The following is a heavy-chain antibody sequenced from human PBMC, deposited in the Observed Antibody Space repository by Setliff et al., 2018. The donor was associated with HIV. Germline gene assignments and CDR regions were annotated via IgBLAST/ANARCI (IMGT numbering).Heavy chain of an antibody. J-gene: IGHJ4*02. CDR2: IDPGSGAA. D-gene: IGHD6-13*01. V-gene: IGHV1-46*04. Sequence: ASVKVSCKTSGYNFSPHRIHWVRQAPGQGLEWIGIIDPGSGAATYAQKLQGRITMTRDTSTTTVYMHLNSLTSDDSAVYFCARVRPAPGAALDYWGQGTLVTVSS. CDR3: ARVRPAPGAALDY. CDR1: GYNFSPHR.